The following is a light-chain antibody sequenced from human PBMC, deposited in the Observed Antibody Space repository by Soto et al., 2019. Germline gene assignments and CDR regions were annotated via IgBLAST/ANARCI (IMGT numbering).Light chain of an antibody. J-gene: IGKJ1*01. Sequence: EIVLKQSPGTLPLSPGERATLSCRASQSVSSSYFAWYQHKPGQAPRLLIYGASSRATGIPDSFSGSGSGTDFTLTICRLEPEDFAVYYCQQYGGSPTTFGQGTKVDI. CDR3: QQYGGSPTT. CDR2: GAS. CDR1: QSVSSSY. V-gene: IGKV3-20*01.